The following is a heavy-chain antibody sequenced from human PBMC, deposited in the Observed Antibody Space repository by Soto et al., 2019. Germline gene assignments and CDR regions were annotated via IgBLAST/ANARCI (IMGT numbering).Heavy chain of an antibody. CDR1: GFTFSSYA. CDR2: ISGSGGST. CDR3: ADASGYYFSLGAT. V-gene: IGHV3-23*01. Sequence: EVQLLESGGGLVQPGGSLRLSCAASGFTFSSYAMSWVRQAPGKGMEWVSAISGSGGSTYYADSVKGRFTISRDNSKNTLYLQMNSLRAEDTAVYYCADASGYYFSLGATWGQGTLVTVSS. J-gene: IGHJ4*02. D-gene: IGHD3-22*01.